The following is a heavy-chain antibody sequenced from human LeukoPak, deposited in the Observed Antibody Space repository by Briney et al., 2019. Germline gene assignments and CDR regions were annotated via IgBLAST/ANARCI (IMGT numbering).Heavy chain of an antibody. V-gene: IGHV3-23*01. Sequence: PGGSLRLSCAASGFTFTSYAMSWARQAPKKGLEWVSVISASGGSTNYADSVKGRFTISRDNSKNTLYLQMNSLRAEDSAVYYCAKNYGSGSSVKYYYYMDVWGKGTTVTISS. CDR2: ISASGGST. D-gene: IGHD3-10*01. CDR1: GFTFTSYA. J-gene: IGHJ6*03. CDR3: AKNYGSGSSVKYYYYMDV.